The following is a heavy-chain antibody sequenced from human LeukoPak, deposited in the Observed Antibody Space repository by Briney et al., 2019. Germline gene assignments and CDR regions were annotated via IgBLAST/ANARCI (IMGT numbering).Heavy chain of an antibody. CDR2: ISYDGSNK. CDR3: ARNRASLDY. J-gene: IGHJ4*02. V-gene: IGHV3-30-3*01. CDR1: GVTFSSYA. Sequence: PGRSLRLSCAASGVTFSSYAMHWVRQAPGQGLEWVAVISYDGSNKYYADSVKGRFTISRDNSKNTLYLQMNSLRAEDTAVYYCARNRASLDYWGQGALVTVSS. D-gene: IGHD2/OR15-2a*01.